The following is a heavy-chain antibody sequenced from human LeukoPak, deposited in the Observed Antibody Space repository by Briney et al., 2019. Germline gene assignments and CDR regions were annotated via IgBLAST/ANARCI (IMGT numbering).Heavy chain of an antibody. D-gene: IGHD6-19*01. CDR2: IIPILGIA. V-gene: IGHV1-69*04. CDR1: GGTFRSYA. J-gene: IGHJ4*02. Sequence: SVKVSCKASGGTFRSYAISWVRQAPGQGLEWMGRIIPILGIANYAQKFQGRVTITADKSTSTAYMELSSLRSEDTAVYYCARVRPLSGWSNYFDYWGQGTLVTVSS. CDR3: ARVRPLSGWSNYFDY.